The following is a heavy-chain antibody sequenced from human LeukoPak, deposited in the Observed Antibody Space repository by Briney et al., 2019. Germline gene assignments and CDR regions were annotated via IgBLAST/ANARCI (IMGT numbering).Heavy chain of an antibody. D-gene: IGHD2-2*01. CDR1: GFTFSRYS. V-gene: IGHV3-53*01. Sequence: QPGGSLRLPCAASGFTFSRYSMSWVRQAPGKGLEWVSVIYSGGSTYYADSVKGRFTISRDNSKNTLYLQMNSLRAEDTAVYYCAKLQSVVIPAAMLGFDYWGQGILVTVSS. CDR3: AKLQSVVIPAAMLGFDY. J-gene: IGHJ4*02. CDR2: IYSGGST.